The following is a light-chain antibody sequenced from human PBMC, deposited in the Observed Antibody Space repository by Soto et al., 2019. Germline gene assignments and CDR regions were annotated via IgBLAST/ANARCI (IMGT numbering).Light chain of an antibody. Sequence: DIVMTQSPDSLAVSLGERATINCKSSQSVLYSSTNKNYLAWYQQKPGQPPKLLIYWASTRESGVPDRFSGSGSGTDFTLTISSLQAEDVAVYYCQQYYSTLFFGGGTKVEIK. V-gene: IGKV4-1*01. J-gene: IGKJ4*01. CDR3: QQYYSTLF. CDR2: WAS. CDR1: QSVLYSSTNKNY.